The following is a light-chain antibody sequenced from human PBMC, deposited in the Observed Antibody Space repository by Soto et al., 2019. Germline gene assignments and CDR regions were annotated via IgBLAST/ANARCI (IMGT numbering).Light chain of an antibody. CDR3: QQRSNWPRT. CDR2: DAS. Sequence: EIVLTHSPATPSLSPGERAALSCRASQSVSTYLAWYRQKPGQAPRLLIYDASNRATGIPARFSGSGSGTDFTLTISSLEPEDFAVYFCQQRSNWPRTFGQGTKV. CDR1: QSVSTY. V-gene: IGKV3-11*01. J-gene: IGKJ1*01.